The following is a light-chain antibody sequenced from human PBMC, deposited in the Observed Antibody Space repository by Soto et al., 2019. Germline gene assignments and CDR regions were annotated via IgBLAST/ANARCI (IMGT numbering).Light chain of an antibody. CDR1: QSVRSN. CDR3: QQYFNWPPLT. Sequence: EIILTQSPATLSESPGERVTLSCRASQSVRSNLAWYQQKPGQAPRLLIFGASTRATNIPARFSGSGSGTEFTLTISSLQSEDFAVYYCQQYFNWPPLTFGGGTKVDIK. CDR2: GAS. V-gene: IGKV3-15*01. J-gene: IGKJ4*01.